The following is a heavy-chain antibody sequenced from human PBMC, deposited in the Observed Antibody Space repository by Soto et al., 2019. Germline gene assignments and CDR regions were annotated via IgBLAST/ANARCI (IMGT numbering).Heavy chain of an antibody. D-gene: IGHD1-26*01. CDR2: ISGSGGST. V-gene: IGHV3-23*01. CDR3: AKVTKLVGATDY. CDR1: GFTFSSYA. J-gene: IGHJ4*02. Sequence: GGSLRLSCAASGFTFSSYAMSWVRQAPGKGLEWVSAISGSGGSTYYADSVKGRFTITRDNSKNTLYLQMNSLRAEDRAVYYCAKVTKLVGATDYWGQGTLVTVSS.